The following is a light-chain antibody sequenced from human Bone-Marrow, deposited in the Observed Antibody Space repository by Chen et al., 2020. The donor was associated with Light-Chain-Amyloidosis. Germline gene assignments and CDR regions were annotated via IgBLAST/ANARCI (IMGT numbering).Light chain of an antibody. CDR2: RNN. Sequence: QSVLTQPPSASGTPGQRVSISCSGSSSNIGPNYVFWYQHLPGSAPKLLIYRNNQWPSGVPDRFSCSKSGTSASLAINGLRSEDEADYYCAAWDDSRSGWVVGGGTRLTVL. J-gene: IGLJ3*02. CDR3: AAWDDSRSGWV. CDR1: SSNIGPNY. V-gene: IGLV1-47*01.